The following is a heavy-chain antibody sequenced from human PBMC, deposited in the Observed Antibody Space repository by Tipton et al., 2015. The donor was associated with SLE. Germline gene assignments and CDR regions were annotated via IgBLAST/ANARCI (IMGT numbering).Heavy chain of an antibody. CDR1: GGSISNYY. Sequence: TLSLTCTVSGGSISNYYWSWIRQPPGKGLEWIGYIYYSGTTNYNPSLKSRVTISLDTSKNQLSLKLSSVTAADTAVYYCARGVAGYYFYYYLDVWGSGTAVTVSS. J-gene: IGHJ6*03. CDR2: IYYSGTT. D-gene: IGHD6-19*01. CDR3: ARGVAGYYFYYYLDV. V-gene: IGHV4-59*12.